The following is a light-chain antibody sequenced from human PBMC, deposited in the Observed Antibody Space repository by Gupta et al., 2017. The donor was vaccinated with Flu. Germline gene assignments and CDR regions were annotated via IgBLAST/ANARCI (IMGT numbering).Light chain of an antibody. J-gene: IGKJ4*01. CDR1: QYINNY. V-gene: IGKV1-39*01. Sequence: DIQMTQSPSSLSASVGDRVTITCRASQYINNYLNWYQHKPGKAPQLLIYGASSLQSGVPSTFSGSGSGTDFTLTITSLQPEDFATYYCQQTYDTLLTFGGGTKVEIK. CDR2: GAS. CDR3: QQTYDTLLT.